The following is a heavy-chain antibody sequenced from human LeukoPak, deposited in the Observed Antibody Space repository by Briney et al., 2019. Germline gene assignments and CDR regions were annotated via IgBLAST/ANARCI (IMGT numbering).Heavy chain of an antibody. J-gene: IGHJ6*03. V-gene: IGHV4-38-2*02. CDR3: ARKIYYYYMDV. D-gene: IGHD1-14*01. Sequence: SETLSLTCTVSGYSISSGYYWGWIRQPPGKGLEWIGSIYHSGSTYYNPSLKSRVTISVDTSKNQFSLKLSSVTAADTAVYYCARKIYYYYMDVWGKGTTVTVSS. CDR1: GYSISSGYY. CDR2: IYHSGST.